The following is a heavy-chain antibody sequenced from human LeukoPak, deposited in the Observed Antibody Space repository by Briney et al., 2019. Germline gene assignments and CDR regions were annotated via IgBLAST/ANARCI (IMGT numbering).Heavy chain of an antibody. V-gene: IGHV1-18*01. CDR1: AYTLSSND. Sequence: ASVKVSCKIFAYTLSSNDISWVRQAPGQGLEWMGWISAYNGHTDYAQKFQGRVTVTTDTATRTVYMELRSLKSDDTAVYYCARHQGELRFCYYSMDVWGQGTRVTVAS. CDR3: ARHQGELRFCYYSMDV. J-gene: IGHJ6*02. CDR2: ISAYNGHT. D-gene: IGHD1-26*01.